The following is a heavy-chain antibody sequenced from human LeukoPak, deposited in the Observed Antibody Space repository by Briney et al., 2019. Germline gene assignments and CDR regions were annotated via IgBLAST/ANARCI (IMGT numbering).Heavy chain of an antibody. V-gene: IGHV3-74*01. D-gene: IGHD4-23*01. J-gene: IGHJ3*02. Sequence: PGGSLRLSCAASGFTFSNCWMHWVRQAPGKGLVWVSRIYVDGTTTIYADSVKGRFTISRDNAKNTLYLHMYSLRAEDTAVYYCARDKYYGGNSHAFDIWGQGTMVTVSS. CDR1: GFTFSNCW. CDR3: ARDKYYGGNSHAFDI. CDR2: IYVDGTTT.